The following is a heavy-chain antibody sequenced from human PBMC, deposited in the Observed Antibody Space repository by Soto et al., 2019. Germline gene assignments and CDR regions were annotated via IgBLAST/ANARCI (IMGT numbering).Heavy chain of an antibody. CDR3: AKDQIAAPRNFDY. D-gene: IGHD6-6*01. V-gene: IGHV3-9*01. CDR2: ISWNSGSI. Sequence: PRLSCAASGFTFDDYAMHWVRQAPGKGLEWVSGISWNSGSIGYADSVKGRFTISRDNAKNSLYLQMNSLRAEDTALYYCAKDQIAAPRNFDYWGQGTLVTVSS. J-gene: IGHJ4*02. CDR1: GFTFDDYA.